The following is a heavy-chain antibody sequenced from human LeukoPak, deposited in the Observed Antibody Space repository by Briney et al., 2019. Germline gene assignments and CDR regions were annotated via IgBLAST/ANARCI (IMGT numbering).Heavy chain of an antibody. V-gene: IGHV3-23*01. J-gene: IGHJ4*02. D-gene: IGHD3-10*01. CDR3: ARAVYYGSGSYYEN. CDR1: RFTFSSYA. Sequence: PGGSLRLSCAASRFTFSSYAMSWVRQAPGKGLEWVSSISGSGGSTYYADSVKGRFTISRDNSKNTLYLQMNSLRAEDTAVYYCARAVYYGSGSYYENWGQGTLVTVSS. CDR2: ISGSGGST.